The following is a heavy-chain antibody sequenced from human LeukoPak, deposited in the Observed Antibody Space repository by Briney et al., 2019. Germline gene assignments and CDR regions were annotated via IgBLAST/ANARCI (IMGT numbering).Heavy chain of an antibody. CDR1: GFSIGTGYS. J-gene: IGHJ4*02. V-gene: IGHV4-38-2*01. CDR2: IYHRGNT. Sequence: SETLSLTCSVSGFSIGTGYSWGWIRQPPGKGLEWIGTIYHRGNTYYNPSLMSRVTISLDTSKNQFSLRLTSVTAADTAVYYCARQRGDIVVVDFDYWGQGTLVTVSS. D-gene: IGHD2-2*01. CDR3: ARQRGDIVVVDFDY.